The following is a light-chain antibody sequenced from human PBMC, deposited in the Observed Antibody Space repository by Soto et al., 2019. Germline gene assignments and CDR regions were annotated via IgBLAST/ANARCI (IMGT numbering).Light chain of an antibody. J-gene: IGKJ4*01. CDR2: GAS. CDR1: QSVTSR. V-gene: IGKV1-5*01. Sequence: DIQMTQSPSTLSASVGDRVTITCRASQSVTSRLARYQQKPEKAPKLLIYGASNLESGVPSRFSGSGSGTEFTLTISSLQPDDFATYYCQQYNSYSLTFGGGTTVEIK. CDR3: QQYNSYSLT.